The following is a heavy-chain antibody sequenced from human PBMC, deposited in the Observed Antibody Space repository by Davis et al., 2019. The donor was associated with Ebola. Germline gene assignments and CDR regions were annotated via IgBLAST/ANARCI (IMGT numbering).Heavy chain of an antibody. CDR1: GYTFNNYN. D-gene: IGHD5-24*01. J-gene: IGHJ3*02. CDR2: INPNSGGS. V-gene: IGHV1-2*02. CDR3: ATQMGRIAPRPAFNI. Sequence: ASVKVSCKASGYTFNNYNIHWVRQARGQGLEWMGWINPNSGGSASTQKFQGRLTMTSDTSISTAYLDLGSLQSGDTAVYYCATQMGRIAPRPAFNIWGQGTLVSVSS.